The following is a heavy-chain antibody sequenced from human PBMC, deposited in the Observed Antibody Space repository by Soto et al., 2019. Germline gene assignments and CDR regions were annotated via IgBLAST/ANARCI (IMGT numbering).Heavy chain of an antibody. CDR2: IYHRGST. CDR1: GGSISSSNW. V-gene: IGHV4-4*02. D-gene: IGHD3-3*01. Sequence: SETLSLTCAVSGGSISSSNWWSWVRQPPGKGLEWIGEIYHRGSTNYNPSLKSRVTISVDKSKNQFSLKLSSVTAADTAVYYCAVRFWSGSLRHWYFDLWGRGTLVTVSS. CDR3: AVRFWSGSLRHWYFDL. J-gene: IGHJ2*01.